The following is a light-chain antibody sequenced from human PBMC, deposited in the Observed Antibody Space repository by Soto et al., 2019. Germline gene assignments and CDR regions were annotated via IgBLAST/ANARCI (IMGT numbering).Light chain of an antibody. CDR1: QSIGRW. CDR2: DAS. V-gene: IGKV1-5*01. Sequence: DIQMTQSPSTLSASVGDRVTITCRASQSIGRWLAWYQQKPGKAPKLLIYDASSLESGVPPRFSGSGSGTEFTLSISSLQPDDFGTYYCQQYNSFSVYTFGQGTKLEIK. J-gene: IGKJ2*01. CDR3: QQYNSFSVYT.